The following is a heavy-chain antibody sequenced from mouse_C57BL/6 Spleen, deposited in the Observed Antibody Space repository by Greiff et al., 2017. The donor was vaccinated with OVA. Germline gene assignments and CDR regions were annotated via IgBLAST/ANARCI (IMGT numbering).Heavy chain of an antibody. V-gene: IGHV6-3*01. CDR3: TDWYFDV. CDR1: GFTFSNYW. CDR2: IRLKSDNYAT. Sequence: EVQVVESGGGLVQPGGSMKLSCVASGFTFSNYWMNWVRQSPETGLEWVAQIRLKSDNYATHYAESVKGRFTISRDDSKSSVYLQMNNLRAEDTGIYYCTDWYFDVWGTGTTVTVSS. J-gene: IGHJ1*03.